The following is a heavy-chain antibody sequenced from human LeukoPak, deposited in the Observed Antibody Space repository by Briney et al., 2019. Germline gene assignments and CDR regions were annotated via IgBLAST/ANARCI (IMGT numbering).Heavy chain of an antibody. Sequence: SETLSLTCTVSGGSISSYYWSWIRQPPGKGLEWIGYIYYSGSTNYNPSLKSRVTISVDTSKNQFSLKLSSVTAADTAVYYCARVGADYYYDSSLFDYWGQGTLVTVSS. CDR3: ARVGADYYYDSSLFDY. J-gene: IGHJ4*02. V-gene: IGHV4-59*01. CDR1: GGSISSYY. CDR2: IYYSGST. D-gene: IGHD3-22*01.